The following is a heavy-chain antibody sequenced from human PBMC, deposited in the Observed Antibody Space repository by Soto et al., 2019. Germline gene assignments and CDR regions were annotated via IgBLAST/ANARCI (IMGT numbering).Heavy chain of an antibody. CDR2: ITDTGGDA. CDR1: GLTFVNRA. Sequence: WGSLSLSSAASGLTFVNRAMSWVRQAPGWGLQWVSTITDTGGDAKYADSVRGRFVISRDNSKKTLYLQMTSLTAEDSAMYFCARGSTDSYPGSRIFDFWGRGTLVTVSS. D-gene: IGHD3-10*01. V-gene: IGHV3-23*01. J-gene: IGHJ4*02. CDR3: ARGSTDSYPGSRIFDF.